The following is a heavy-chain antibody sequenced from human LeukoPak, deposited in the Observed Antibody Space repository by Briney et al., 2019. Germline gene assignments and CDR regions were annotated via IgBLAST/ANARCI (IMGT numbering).Heavy chain of an antibody. D-gene: IGHD2-8*02. Sequence: GGSLRLSCAASGFTFSSYGMHWVRQAPGKGLEWVSSISSSSSYIYYADSVKGRFTISRDNAKNSLYLQMNSLRAEDTAVYYCARGVLGYYYFDYWGQGTLVTVSS. CDR1: GFTFSSYG. J-gene: IGHJ4*02. CDR3: ARGVLGYYYFDY. V-gene: IGHV3-21*01. CDR2: ISSSSSYI.